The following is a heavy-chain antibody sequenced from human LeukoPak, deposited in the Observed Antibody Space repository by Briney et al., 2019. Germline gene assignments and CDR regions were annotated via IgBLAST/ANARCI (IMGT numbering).Heavy chain of an antibody. J-gene: IGHJ4*02. CDR3: TRDRGQWLVDY. CDR2: IYYSGST. CDR1: GGSISSSSYY. D-gene: IGHD6-19*01. V-gene: IGHV4-39*06. Sequence: SETLSLTCTVSGGSISSSSYYWGWIRQPPGKGLEWIGSIYYSGSTYYNPSLKSRVTISVDTSKNQFTLKLSSVTAADTAVYYCTRDRGQWLVDYWGQGTLVTVSS.